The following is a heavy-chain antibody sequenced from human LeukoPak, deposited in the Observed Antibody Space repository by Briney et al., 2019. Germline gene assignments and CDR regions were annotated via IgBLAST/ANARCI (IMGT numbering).Heavy chain of an antibody. CDR1: GGSISSSSYY. CDR2: IYYSGST. D-gene: IGHD3-3*01. CDR3: ARPNAGHSDFWSGYKAQRVDWFDP. V-gene: IGHV4-39*07. Sequence: PSETLSLTCTVSGGSISSSSYYWGWIRQPPGKGLEWIGSIYYSGSTYYNPSLKSRVTISVDTSKNQFSLKLSSVTAADTAVYYCARPNAGHSDFWSGYKAQRVDWFDPWGQGTLVTVSS. J-gene: IGHJ5*02.